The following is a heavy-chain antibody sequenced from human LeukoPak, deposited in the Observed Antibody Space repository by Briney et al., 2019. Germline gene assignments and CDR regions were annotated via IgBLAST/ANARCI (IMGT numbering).Heavy chain of an antibody. V-gene: IGHV3-30*03. D-gene: IGHD1-26*01. CDR3: ASGEAWLMGATEFDY. Sequence: AGRSLRLSCAASGFTFSSYGMHWVRQAPGKGLEWVAVISYDGSNKYYADSVKGRFTISRDNSKNTLYLQMNSLRAEDTAVYYCASGEAWLMGATEFDYWGQGTLVTVSS. CDR1: GFTFSSYG. J-gene: IGHJ4*02. CDR2: ISYDGSNK.